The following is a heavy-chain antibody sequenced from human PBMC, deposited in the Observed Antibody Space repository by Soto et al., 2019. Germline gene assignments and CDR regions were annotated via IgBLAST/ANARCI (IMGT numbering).Heavy chain of an antibody. V-gene: IGHV1-46*01. D-gene: IGHD6-13*01. CDR2: INPSGGST. CDR3: ARDRGTYSSSWYYFDY. J-gene: IGHJ4*02. CDR1: GYTFTSYY. Sequence: QVQLVQSGAEVKKPGASVKVSCKASGYTFTSYYMHWVRQATGQGLEWMGIINPSGGSTSYAQKFQGRVTMTSDTSTSTVYMELSSLRSEDTAVYYCARDRGTYSSSWYYFDYWGQGTLVTVSS.